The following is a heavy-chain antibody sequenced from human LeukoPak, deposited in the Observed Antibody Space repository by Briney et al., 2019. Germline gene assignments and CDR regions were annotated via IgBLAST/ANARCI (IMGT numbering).Heavy chain of an antibody. J-gene: IGHJ4*02. V-gene: IGHV3-11*01. Sequence: KSGGSLRLSCAASGFTFSDYYMSWIRQAPGKGLEGVSYISSSGSTIYYADSVKGRFTISRDNAKNSLYLQMNSLRAEDTAVYYCARDGTQVVPAAPFDYWGQGTLVTVSS. CDR1: GFTFSDYY. CDR2: ISSSGSTI. CDR3: ARDGTQVVPAAPFDY. D-gene: IGHD2-2*01.